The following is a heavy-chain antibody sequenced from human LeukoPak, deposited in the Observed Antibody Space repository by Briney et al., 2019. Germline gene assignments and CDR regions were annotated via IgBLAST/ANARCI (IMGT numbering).Heavy chain of an antibody. CDR3: ARAPTNIVVVVAATPEWAFDY. CDR1: GDSISGYY. CDR2: IYYSGTT. Sequence: SETLSLTCTVSGDSISGYYWSWIRQPPGKGLEWIANIYYSGTTNYNPSLKSRVTISVDTSKNQFSLKLSSVTAADTAVYYCARAPTNIVVVVAATPEWAFDYWGQGTLVTVSS. D-gene: IGHD2-15*01. J-gene: IGHJ4*02. V-gene: IGHV4-59*12.